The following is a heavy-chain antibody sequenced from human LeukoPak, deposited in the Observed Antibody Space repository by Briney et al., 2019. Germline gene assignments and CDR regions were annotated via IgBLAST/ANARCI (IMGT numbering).Heavy chain of an antibody. CDR2: IRSKAYGGTT. Sequence: PGGSLRLSCTASGFTFGDYAMSWVRQAPGKGLEWVGFIRSKAYGGTTEYAASVKGRFTISRDDSKSIAYLQMNSLKTEDTAVYYCTREIGGWFDPWGHGTLVTVSS. CDR3: TREIGGWFDP. V-gene: IGHV3-49*04. J-gene: IGHJ5*02. CDR1: GFTFGDYA. D-gene: IGHD2/OR15-2a*01.